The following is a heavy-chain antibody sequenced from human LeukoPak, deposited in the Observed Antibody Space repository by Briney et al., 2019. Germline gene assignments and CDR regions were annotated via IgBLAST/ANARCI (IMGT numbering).Heavy chain of an antibody. CDR2: ISSSSSTI. D-gene: IGHD1-26*01. V-gene: IGHV3-48*01. J-gene: IGHJ4*02. Sequence: GGSLRLSCAASGFTFSSYSMNWVRQAPGKGLEWVSYISSSSSTIYYADSVKGRFTISRDNSKNTLYLQMNSLRAEDMAIYYCAKRDTTYWGQGTLVTVSP. CDR3: AKRDTTY. CDR1: GFTFSSYS.